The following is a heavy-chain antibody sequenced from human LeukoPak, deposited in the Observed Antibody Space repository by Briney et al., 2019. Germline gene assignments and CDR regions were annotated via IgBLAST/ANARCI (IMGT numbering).Heavy chain of an antibody. CDR1: GGSISSSSYY. CDR2: IYYSGST. D-gene: IGHD4-23*01. V-gene: IGHV4-39*07. J-gene: IGHJ5*02. CDR3: ARERRLDYGGNSHNWFDP. Sequence: SETLSLTCTVSGGSISSSSYYWGWIRQPPGKGLEWIGSIYYSGSTYYNPSLKSRVTISVDTSKNQFSLKLSSVTAADTAVYYCARERRLDYGGNSHNWFDPWGQGTLVTVSS.